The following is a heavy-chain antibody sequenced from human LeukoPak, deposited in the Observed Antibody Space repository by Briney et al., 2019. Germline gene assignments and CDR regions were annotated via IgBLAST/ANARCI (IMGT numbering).Heavy chain of an antibody. Sequence: SETLSLTCTVSGGPISSSTYYWGWIRQPPGKGLEWIGSIFYSAYTYYNPSLKSQVSISVDTSKNQFSLKLSSVTAADTAVYYCARGGRSSSSLNLDYWGQGTLVTVSS. V-gene: IGHV4-39*07. CDR1: GGPISSSTYY. D-gene: IGHD6-6*01. CDR2: IFYSAYT. J-gene: IGHJ4*02. CDR3: ARGGRSSSSLNLDY.